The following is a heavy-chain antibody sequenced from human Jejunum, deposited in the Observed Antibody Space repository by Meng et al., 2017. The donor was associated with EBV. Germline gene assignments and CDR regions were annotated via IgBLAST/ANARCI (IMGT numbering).Heavy chain of an antibody. CDR3: AKLTDS. Sequence: EVELLESGGGLVQPGGSLRLSCAASGFTFSSSTMSWVRQAPGKGLEWVSAISGNGGSTYYADSVKGRFTISRDNSKNTLCLQMNSLRADDTAVYYCAKLTDSWGQGTLVTASS. J-gene: IGHJ4*02. CDR1: GFTFSSST. CDR2: ISGNGGST. D-gene: IGHD3-16*01. V-gene: IGHV3-23*01.